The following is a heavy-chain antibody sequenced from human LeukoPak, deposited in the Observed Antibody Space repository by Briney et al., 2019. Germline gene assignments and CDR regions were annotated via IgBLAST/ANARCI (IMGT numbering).Heavy chain of an antibody. V-gene: IGHV3-21*01. CDR2: ISSSSSYI. D-gene: IGHD5-12*01. CDR3: ARAIVATNIDY. Sequence: GGSLRLSCAASGFTFSSYAMSWVRQAPGKGLEWVSSISSSSSYIYYADSVKGRFTISRDNAKNSLYLQMNSLRAEDTAVYYCARAIVATNIDYWGQGTLVTVSS. CDR1: GFTFSSYA. J-gene: IGHJ4*02.